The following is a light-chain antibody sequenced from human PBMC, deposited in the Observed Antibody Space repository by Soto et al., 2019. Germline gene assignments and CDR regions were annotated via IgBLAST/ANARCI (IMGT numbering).Light chain of an antibody. CDR3: QQSYSTPRRT. CDR2: ATS. CDR1: QSISRY. Sequence: DIELTQSPSSLSASVGDRGTMSCRASQSISRYVNWYQQRPGKAPKVMIYATSSLQSGVPSRFSGSGSGTDFTLTISSLQPEDFAAYYCQQSYSTPRRTFGQGTKVDIK. V-gene: IGKV1-39*01. J-gene: IGKJ1*01.